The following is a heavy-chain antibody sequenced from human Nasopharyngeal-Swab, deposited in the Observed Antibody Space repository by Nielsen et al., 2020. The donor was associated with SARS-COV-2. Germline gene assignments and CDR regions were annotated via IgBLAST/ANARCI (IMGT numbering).Heavy chain of an antibody. Sequence: GESLKISCAASGFTFSSYAMSWVRQAPGKGLEWVSAISGSGGSTYYADSVKGRFTISRDNSKNTLYLQMNSLRAEDTAVYYCAKVQDIVVVVAASNFDYWGQGTLVTVSS. CDR3: AKVQDIVVVVAASNFDY. D-gene: IGHD2-15*01. CDR2: ISGSGGST. V-gene: IGHV3-23*01. CDR1: GFTFSSYA. J-gene: IGHJ4*02.